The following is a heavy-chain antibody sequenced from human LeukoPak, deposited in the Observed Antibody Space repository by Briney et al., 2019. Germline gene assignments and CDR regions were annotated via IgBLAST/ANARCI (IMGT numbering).Heavy chain of an antibody. CDR2: VYPGDSDT. CDR1: GYSFTSYW. V-gene: IGHV5-51*01. J-gene: IGHJ4*02. D-gene: IGHD3-3*01. Sequence: GESLKISCKGSGYSFTSYWIGWVRQMPGKGLEWMGSVYPGDSDTRYSPSFQGQVTISADKSISTAYLQWSSLKASDTAMYYCARHPYDFWSGYSKYYFDYWGQGTLVTVSS. CDR3: ARHPYDFWSGYSKYYFDY.